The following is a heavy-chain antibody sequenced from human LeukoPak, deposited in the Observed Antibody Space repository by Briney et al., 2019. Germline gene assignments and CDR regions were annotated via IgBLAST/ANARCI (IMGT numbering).Heavy chain of an antibody. J-gene: IGHJ4*02. Sequence: PGGSLRLSCAASGFTVSSNYMSWVRQAPGKGLEWVSVIYSGGSTYYADSVKGRFTISRDNYKNTLYLHMNSLRAEDTAVYYCARRPAGSYYNDWGQGTLVTVSS. CDR3: ARRPAGSYYND. CDR2: IYSGGST. D-gene: IGHD3-10*01. CDR1: GFTVSSNY. V-gene: IGHV3-53*01.